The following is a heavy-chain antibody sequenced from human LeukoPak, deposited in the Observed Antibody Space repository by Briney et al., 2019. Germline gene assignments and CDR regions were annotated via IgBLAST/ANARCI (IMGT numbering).Heavy chain of an antibody. Sequence: PGGSLRLSCTASGFTFGDYSLSWVRQAPGKGLEWVANIKQDGSEKYYVDSVKGRFTISRDNAKNSLYLQMNSLRAEDTAVYYCARDVGPNYYDSSGMFDPWGQGTLVTVSS. CDR2: IKQDGSEK. CDR1: GFTFGDYS. CDR3: ARDVGPNYYDSSGMFDP. D-gene: IGHD3-22*01. V-gene: IGHV3-7*01. J-gene: IGHJ5*02.